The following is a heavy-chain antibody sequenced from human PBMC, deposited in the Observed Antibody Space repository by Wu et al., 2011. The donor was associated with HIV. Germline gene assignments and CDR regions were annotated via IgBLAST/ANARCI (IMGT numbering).Heavy chain of an antibody. Sequence: QVQLVQSGIEVKKPGASVKVSCEASGYTFTSYYIHWLRQAPGQGLEWMGKIDPSGGSTTYAQKFQGRVTMTGDTSTSTVYMELSSLRSEDTAVYYCARAPAATYYMDVWGKGTTVTVSS. CDR2: IDPSGGST. V-gene: IGHV1-46*01. D-gene: IGHD2-2*01. J-gene: IGHJ6*03. CDR3: ARAPAATYYMDV. CDR1: GYTFTSYY.